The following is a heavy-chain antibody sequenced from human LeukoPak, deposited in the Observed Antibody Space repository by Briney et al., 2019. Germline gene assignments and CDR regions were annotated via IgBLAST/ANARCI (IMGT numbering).Heavy chain of an antibody. J-gene: IGHJ5*02. D-gene: IGHD2-2*01. CDR1: GYTFTSYD. CDR3: ARVGRSPISCHTWFDP. CDR2: MNPANGNT. V-gene: IGHV1-8*03. Sequence: ASVKVSCKASGYTFTSYDMHWVRQATGQGLEWMGWMNPANGNTVYARKFQGRVTIIRDISISTAYMELSSLRSEDTAVYYCARVGRSPISCHTWFDPWGQGTLVTVSS.